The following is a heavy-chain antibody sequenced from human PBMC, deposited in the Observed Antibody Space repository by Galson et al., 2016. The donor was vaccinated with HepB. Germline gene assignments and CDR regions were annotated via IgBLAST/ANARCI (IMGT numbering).Heavy chain of an antibody. CDR3: ARGWGVGDDLSYFDY. J-gene: IGHJ4*02. CDR2: ISRGSGYI. Sequence: SLRLSCAASGFTFSTYNMNWVRQAPGKGLEWVSSISRGSGYIYYADSVKGRFTISRDNAKNSLYLQMNSLSSGDTAVYYCARGWGVGDDLSYFDYWGQGTLVTVSS. CDR1: GFTFSTYN. D-gene: IGHD5-12*01. V-gene: IGHV3-21*04.